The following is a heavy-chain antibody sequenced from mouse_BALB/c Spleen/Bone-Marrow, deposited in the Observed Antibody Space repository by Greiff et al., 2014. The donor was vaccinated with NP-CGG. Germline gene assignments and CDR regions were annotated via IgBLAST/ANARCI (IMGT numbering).Heavy chain of an antibody. CDR1: GYAFTKYL. D-gene: IGHD2-13*01. Sequence: QVHVKQSGAELVRPGTSVKVSCKASGYAFTKYLIEWVKQRPGQGLEWIGVINPGSGGTNYNEKFKGKATLTADKSSSTAYMQLSSLTSDDSAVYFCARRDYSFAYWGQGTLVTVSA. CDR3: ARRDYSFAY. CDR2: INPGSGGT. V-gene: IGHV1-54*01. J-gene: IGHJ3*01.